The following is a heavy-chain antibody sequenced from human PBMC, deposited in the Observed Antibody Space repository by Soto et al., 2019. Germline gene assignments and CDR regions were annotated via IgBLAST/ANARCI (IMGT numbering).Heavy chain of an antibody. D-gene: IGHD3-16*02. J-gene: IGHJ3*01. CDR1: GGSISGSSFY. CDR3: VSPEYRF. V-gene: IGHV4-39*01. Sequence: SETLSLTCTVSGGSISGSSFYWGWNRQAPGKGLEWIGSIYYRGTTHYNSSLKSRVTISVDTSNNQFSLNLRSVTAADTAVYYCVSPEYRFWGQGTMVTVS. CDR2: IYYRGTT.